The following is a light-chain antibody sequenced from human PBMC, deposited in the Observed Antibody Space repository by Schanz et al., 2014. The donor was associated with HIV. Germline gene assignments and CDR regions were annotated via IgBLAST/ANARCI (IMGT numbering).Light chain of an antibody. J-gene: IGKJ3*01. CDR1: QDINTY. CDR3: QQLNNFPFT. V-gene: IGKV1-39*01. CDR2: AAS. Sequence: DIQMTQSPSSLSASVGDRVTLTCRASQDINTYLNWYQQQPGKAPKLLIFAASSLHNGVPSRFSASGSGTDFTLTIGSLQPEDSATYYCQQLNNFPFTFGPGTKVDI.